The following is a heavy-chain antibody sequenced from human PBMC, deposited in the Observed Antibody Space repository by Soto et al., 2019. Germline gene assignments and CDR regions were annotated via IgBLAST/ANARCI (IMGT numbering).Heavy chain of an antibody. CDR3: AKGVSQYTPLALFDY. D-gene: IGHD5-18*01. Sequence: EVQLLESGGGLVRPGGSLRLSCAASGFTFSSYAMSWVRQAPGKGLEWVSTICGSDGRTYSTDYVKGRFTTSRDNSRNTAYLQMNSLRVEDTAVYYCAKGVSQYTPLALFDYWGRGTLVTVSS. V-gene: IGHV3-23*01. CDR1: GFTFSSYA. CDR2: ICGSDGRT. J-gene: IGHJ4*02.